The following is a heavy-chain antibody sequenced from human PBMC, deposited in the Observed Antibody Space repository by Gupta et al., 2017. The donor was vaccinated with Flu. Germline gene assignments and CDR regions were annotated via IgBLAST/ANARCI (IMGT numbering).Heavy chain of an antibody. D-gene: IGHD5-18*01. CDR2: IIPIFGTA. J-gene: IGHJ4*02. Sequence: QVQLVQSGAEVKKHGSSLKVPCKASGGTFSSYAISWVRQAPGQGLEWMGGIIPIFGTANYAQKCQGRVTITEDKSTSTAYMELSSLRSEDTAVYYCARGDPRGYSYGNFDYWGQGTLVTVSS. CDR1: GGTFSSYA. V-gene: IGHV1-69*06. CDR3: ARGDPRGYSYGNFDY.